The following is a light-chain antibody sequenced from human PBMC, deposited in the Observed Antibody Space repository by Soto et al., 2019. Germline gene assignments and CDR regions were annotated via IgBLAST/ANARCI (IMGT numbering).Light chain of an antibody. Sequence: DIQMTQSPSSLSASVGDRVTITCRASQSVGAFLSWCQQKPGKAPKLLIYAASTLQSGVPSRFSGSGSGTDFTLTISSLQPEDFVTYSCQQSFSSPYTFGQGTKLEI. CDR3: QQSFSSPYT. CDR2: AAS. V-gene: IGKV1-39*01. J-gene: IGKJ2*01. CDR1: QSVGAF.